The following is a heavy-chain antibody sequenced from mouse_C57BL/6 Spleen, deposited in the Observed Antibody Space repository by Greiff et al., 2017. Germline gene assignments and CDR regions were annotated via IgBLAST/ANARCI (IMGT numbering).Heavy chain of an antibody. CDR1: GYTFTSYW. J-gene: IGHJ3*01. CDR3: ARSPDYYYGSSSAWFAY. Sequence: QVQLKQPGAELVRPGSSVKLSCKASGYTFTSYWMHWVKQRPIQGLEWIGNIDPSDSETHYNQKFKDKATLTVDKSSSTAYMQLSSLTSEDSAVYYCARSPDYYYGSSSAWFAYWGQGTLVTVSA. V-gene: IGHV1-52*01. CDR2: IDPSDSET. D-gene: IGHD1-1*01.